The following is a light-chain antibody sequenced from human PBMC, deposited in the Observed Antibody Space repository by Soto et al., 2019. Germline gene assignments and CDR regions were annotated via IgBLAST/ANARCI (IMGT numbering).Light chain of an antibody. J-gene: IGLJ2*01. Sequence: QSVLNQPPSASGTPGQRVTISCSGSSSNIGSNTVNWYQQVPGTAPKLLIYSSNQRPSGVPARFSGSKSGTSASLAISGLQSEDEADYYCATWDDSLSGHVVFGGGTKLTVL. CDR2: SSN. V-gene: IGLV1-44*01. CDR3: ATWDDSLSGHVV. CDR1: SSNIGSNT.